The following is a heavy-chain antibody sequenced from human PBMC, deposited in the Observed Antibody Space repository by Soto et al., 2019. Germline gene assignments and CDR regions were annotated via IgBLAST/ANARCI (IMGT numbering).Heavy chain of an antibody. CDR3: VKATSGGLLYYGMEV. Sequence: GGSLRLSCAASGFTFSTIAMAWVRQAPGKGLEWVSSISPSGDYAYFADSVKGRFTMSRDNSKNTVYLQLDSLRVEDTATYYCVKATSGGLLYYGMEVWGQGTTVTVSS. J-gene: IGHJ6*02. CDR2: ISPSGDYA. V-gene: IGHV3-23*01. D-gene: IGHD1-26*01. CDR1: GFTFSTIA.